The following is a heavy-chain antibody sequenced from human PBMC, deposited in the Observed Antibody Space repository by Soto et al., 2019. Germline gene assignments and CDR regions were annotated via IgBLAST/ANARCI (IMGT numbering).Heavy chain of an antibody. CDR1: GGSFSGYY. V-gene: IGHV4-34*01. CDR3: AREQLLLLSDWFDP. CDR2: INHSGST. Sequence: SETLSLTCAGYGGSFSGYYWSWIRQPPGKGLEWIGEINHSGSTNYNPSLKSRVTISVDTSKNQFSLKLSSVTAADTAVYYCAREQLLLLSDWFDPWGQGTLVTVSS. J-gene: IGHJ5*02. D-gene: IGHD2-15*01.